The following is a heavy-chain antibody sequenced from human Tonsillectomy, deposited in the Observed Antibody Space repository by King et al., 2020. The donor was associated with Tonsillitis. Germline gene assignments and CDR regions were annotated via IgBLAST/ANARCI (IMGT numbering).Heavy chain of an antibody. V-gene: IGHV3-30*04. CDR2: ISYDESDK. Sequence: VQLVESGGGVVQPGRSLRLSCAASGFSFNNYAIHWVRQAPGKGLEWVAVISYDESDKYYAESVKGRFTISRDNSKNTLYLQMNSLSTEDTAVYYCAREGRFMITFGGVILSDAFDIWGQGTMVTVSS. CDR1: GFSFNNYA. J-gene: IGHJ3*02. D-gene: IGHD3-16*01. CDR3: AREGRFMITFGGVILSDAFDI.